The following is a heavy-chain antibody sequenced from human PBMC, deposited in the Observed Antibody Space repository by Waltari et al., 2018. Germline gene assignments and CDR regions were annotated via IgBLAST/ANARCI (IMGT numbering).Heavy chain of an antibody. V-gene: IGHV4-39*01. CDR2: LSSSGAT. CDR3: ATYIGASIGTAAFDV. D-gene: IGHD5-12*01. CDR1: DVSISSHRHS. Sequence: HLQLQESGPGLLKHSETLSLTCSVSDVSISSHRHSWVWIRQPPGQGLGLIGTLSSSGATYSSPSLKSRVTISGDTSRNQLSLILGSVTAADTAVYYCATYIGASIGTAAFDVWGQGTMVTVSA. J-gene: IGHJ3*01.